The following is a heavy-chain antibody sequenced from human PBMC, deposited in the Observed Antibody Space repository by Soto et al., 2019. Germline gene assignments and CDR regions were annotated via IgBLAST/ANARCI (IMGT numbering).Heavy chain of an antibody. V-gene: IGHV4-34*01. Sequence: SETLSLTCAVYGGSFSGYYWSWIRQPPGKGLEWIGEINHSGSTNYNPSLKSRVTISVDTSKNQFSLKLSSVTAADTAVYYCARGVAASYYYYYYYMDVWGKGTTVTVSS. J-gene: IGHJ6*03. CDR1: GGSFSGYY. CDR3: ARGVAASYYYYYYYMDV. CDR2: INHSGST. D-gene: IGHD2-15*01.